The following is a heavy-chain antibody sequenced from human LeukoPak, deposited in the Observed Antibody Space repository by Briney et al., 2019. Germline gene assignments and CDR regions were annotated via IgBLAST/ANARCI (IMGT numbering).Heavy chain of an antibody. J-gene: IGHJ4*02. D-gene: IGHD4-17*01. CDR3: ARVRAVTTANHLDY. Sequence: SETLSLTCTVSGGSISSGDYHWSWIRQPPGKGLEWIGYIYYSGSTYYNPSLKSRVTISVDTSKNQFSLKLSSVTAADTAVYYCARVRAVTTANHLDYWGQGTLVTVSS. CDR2: IYYSGST. V-gene: IGHV4-30-4*01. CDR1: GGSISSGDYH.